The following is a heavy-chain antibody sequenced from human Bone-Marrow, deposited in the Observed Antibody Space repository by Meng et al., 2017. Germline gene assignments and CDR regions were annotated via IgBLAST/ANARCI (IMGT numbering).Heavy chain of an antibody. Sequence: GAKVNCTCASGQVSGKAAAYTFTSYDINWVRQATGQGLEWMGWMNPKSGNTGYAQKFQGRVTMTRNTSISTAYMELSSLRSEDTAVYYCARDLFNYYDSSGYYYRSDYWGQGTLVTVSS. D-gene: IGHD3-22*01. CDR3: ARDLFNYYDSSGYYYRSDY. CDR1: AYTFTSYD. J-gene: IGHJ4*02. CDR2: MNPKSGNT. V-gene: IGHV1-8*01.